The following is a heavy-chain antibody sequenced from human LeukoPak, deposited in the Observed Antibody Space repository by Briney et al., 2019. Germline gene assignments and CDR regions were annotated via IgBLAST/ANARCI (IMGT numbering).Heavy chain of an antibody. CDR3: ARTATFNWDWPYLDY. V-gene: IGHV5-51*01. Sequence: GESLKISCKGSGYSFTSYWIGWVRQMPGKGLEWMGIIYPGDSDTRYSPPFQGQVTISADKSISTAYLQWSSLKASDTAMYYCARTATFNWDWPYLDYWGQGTLVTVSS. CDR2: IYPGDSDT. CDR1: GYSFTSYW. D-gene: IGHD7-27*01. J-gene: IGHJ4*02.